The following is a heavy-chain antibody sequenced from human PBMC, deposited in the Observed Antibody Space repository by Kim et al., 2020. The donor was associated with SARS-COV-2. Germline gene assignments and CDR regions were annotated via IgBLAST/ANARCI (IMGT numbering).Heavy chain of an antibody. V-gene: IGHV1-3*01. CDR3: ARAAPHRPSDGMDV. CDR2: INAGNGNT. Sequence: ASVKVSCKASGYTFTSYAMHWVRQAPGQRLEWMGWINAGNGNTKYSQKFQGRVTITRDTSASTAYMELSSLRSEDTAVYYCARAAPHRPSDGMDVWGQGTTVTVSS. J-gene: IGHJ6*02. CDR1: GYTFTSYA.